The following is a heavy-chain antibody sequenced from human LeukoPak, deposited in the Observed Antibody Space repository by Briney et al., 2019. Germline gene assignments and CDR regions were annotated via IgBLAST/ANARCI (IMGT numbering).Heavy chain of an antibody. CDR3: GKTDIYFNPIDY. D-gene: IGHD3-9*01. CDR2: IHRDGRT. J-gene: IGHJ4*02. V-gene: IGHV4-4*02. Sequence: SETLSLTCAVSGVSISSSEWWIWVRQPPGQGLGWIGEIHRDGRTRYNPSLKSRVTMPMDYSKNQFSLSVTSVTAADTAIYYCGKTDIYFNPIDYWGPGTLVTVSS. CDR1: GVSISSSEW.